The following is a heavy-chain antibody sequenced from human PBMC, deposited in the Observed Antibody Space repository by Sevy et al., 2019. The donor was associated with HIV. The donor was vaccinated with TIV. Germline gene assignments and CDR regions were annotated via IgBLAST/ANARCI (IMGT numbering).Heavy chain of an antibody. J-gene: IGHJ4*02. CDR2: LKSDVYGGTV. CDR1: GFTFGDYC. V-gene: IGHV3-49*04. D-gene: IGHD6-13*01. CDR3: TRWKAAQSLFDY. Sequence: GGSLRLSCTASGFTFGDYCMSWVRQAPGKGLEWVAFLKSDVYGGTVDDAASVRGRFVISRDDSKTIAYLQMNDLNTEDTGAYYGTRWKAAQSLFDYWGQGALVTVSS.